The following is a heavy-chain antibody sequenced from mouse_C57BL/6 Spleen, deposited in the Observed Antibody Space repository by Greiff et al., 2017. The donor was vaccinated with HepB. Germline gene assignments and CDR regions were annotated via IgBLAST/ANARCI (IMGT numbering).Heavy chain of an antibody. CDR1: GYSITSDY. D-gene: IGHD1-1*01. J-gene: IGHJ4*01. CDR2: ISYSGIT. Sequence: DVQLQESGPGLAKPSQTLSLTCSVTGYSITSDYWNWLRKFPGNKLEYMGYISYSGITYYNPSLKCRIAITRDTSKNQYYLQLNSVTTEDTATYYCARRILRSSHGAMDYWGQGTSVTVSS. CDR3: ARRILRSSHGAMDY. V-gene: IGHV3-8*01.